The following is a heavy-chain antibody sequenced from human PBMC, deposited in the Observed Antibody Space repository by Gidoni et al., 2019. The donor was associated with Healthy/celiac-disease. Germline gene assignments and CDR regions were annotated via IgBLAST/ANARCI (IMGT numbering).Heavy chain of an antibody. J-gene: IGHJ4*02. D-gene: IGHD3-22*01. CDR1: GFTVSSNY. V-gene: IGHV3-66*01. CDR3: ARGTDDSSGYLFF. CDR2: IYSGGST. Sequence: EVQLVESGGGLVQPGGSLRLSCAASGFTVSSNYMSWVRQAPGKGLEWVSVIYSGGSTYYADSVKGRFTISRDNSKNTLYLQMNSLRAEDTAVYYCARGTDDSSGYLFFWGQGTLVTVSS.